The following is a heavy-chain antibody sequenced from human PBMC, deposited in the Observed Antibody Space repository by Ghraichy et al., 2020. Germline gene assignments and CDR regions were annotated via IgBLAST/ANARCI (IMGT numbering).Heavy chain of an antibody. CDR3: ASRIAAAGTPLDH. J-gene: IGHJ4*02. V-gene: IGHV4-59*01. D-gene: IGHD6-13*01. CDR1: GGSISSYY. CDR2: IYYSGST. Sequence: SETLSLTCTVSGGSISSYYWSWIRQPPGKGLEWIGYIYYSGSTNYNPSLKSRVTISVDTSKNQFSLKLSSVTAADKAVYYCASRIAAAGTPLDHWGQGTLVTVSS.